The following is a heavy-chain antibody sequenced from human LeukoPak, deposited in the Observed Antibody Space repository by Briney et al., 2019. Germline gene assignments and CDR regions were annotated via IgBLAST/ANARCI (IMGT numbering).Heavy chain of an antibody. CDR1: GFTFNIYA. V-gene: IGHV3-23*01. D-gene: IGHD3-9*01. CDR2: ISGGGRST. CDR3: TRHEDILDYFDF. J-gene: IGHJ4*02. Sequence: GGSLRLSCAASGFTFNIYAMSWVRQAPGKGLEWVSAISGGGRSTYYADSAKGRFTISRDNSINTPFLQMNSLKTEDTAVYYCTRHEDILDYFDFWGQGTLVTVSS.